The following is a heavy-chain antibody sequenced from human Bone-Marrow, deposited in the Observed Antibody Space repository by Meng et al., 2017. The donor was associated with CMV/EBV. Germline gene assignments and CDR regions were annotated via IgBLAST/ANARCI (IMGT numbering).Heavy chain of an antibody. D-gene: IGHD2-2*01. J-gene: IGHJ6*02. V-gene: IGHV3-23*01. CDR2: ISGSGGST. CDR3: VRGCSTSCYYGMDV. CDR1: GFTFSSYA. Sequence: GESLKISCAASGFTFSSYAMSWVRQAPGKGLEWVSAISGSGGSTYYADSVKGRFTISRDNSKNTLYLQMNSLRAEDTAVYYCVRGCSTSCYYGMDVWGQGTTVTVSS.